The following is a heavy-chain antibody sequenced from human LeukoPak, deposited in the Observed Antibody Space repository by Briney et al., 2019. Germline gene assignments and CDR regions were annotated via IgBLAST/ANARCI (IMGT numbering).Heavy chain of an antibody. CDR1: GFIFNTYW. J-gene: IGHJ4*02. Sequence: GGSLRLSCVASGFIFNTYWMTWVRQAPGKGLEWVVNIKQDGSEKNYVDSVRGRFTISRDNAKNSLYLQMNSLRAEDTAVYYCAREGSTYYFDYWGQGTLVTVSS. CDR3: AREGSTYYFDY. D-gene: IGHD5/OR15-5a*01. CDR2: IKQDGSEK. V-gene: IGHV3-7*01.